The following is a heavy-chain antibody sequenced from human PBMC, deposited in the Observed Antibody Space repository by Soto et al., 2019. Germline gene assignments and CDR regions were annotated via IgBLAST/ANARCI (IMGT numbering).Heavy chain of an antibody. Sequence: EVQLLESGGGLVQPGGSLRLSCAASGFTFSSYAMSWVRQAPGKGLEWVSAISGSGGSTYYADSVKGRFTISRDNSKNTLYLQMNRLRAEDTAVYYCAKDEYSDGYVGSNHAWGQGTMVTVSA. CDR2: ISGSGGST. CDR3: AKDEYSDGYVGSNHA. D-gene: IGHD5-18*01. J-gene: IGHJ3*01. V-gene: IGHV3-23*01. CDR1: GFTFSSYA.